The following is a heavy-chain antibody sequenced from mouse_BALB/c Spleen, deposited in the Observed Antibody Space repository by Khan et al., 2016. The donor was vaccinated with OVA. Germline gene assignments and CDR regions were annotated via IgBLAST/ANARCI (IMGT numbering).Heavy chain of an antibody. J-gene: IGHJ2*01. V-gene: IGHV5-6-3*01. CDR2: INSNGGST. D-gene: IGHD1-3*01. Sequence: EVQLVESGRGLVQPGESLKRSCAASRYTISSYCMSSLRQTPEKRLELVATINSNGGSTEYPDSVKRRFTISVDNAKNALYLQMRSLKTEDTAIFYSARSAKWGQGTTLTVSS. CDR1: RYTISSYC. CDR3: ARSAK.